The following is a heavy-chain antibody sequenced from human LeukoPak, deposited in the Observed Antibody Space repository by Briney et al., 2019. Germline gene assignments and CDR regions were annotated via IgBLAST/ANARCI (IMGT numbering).Heavy chain of an antibody. D-gene: IGHD4-17*01. CDR3: VRSKSGTYGWFDP. J-gene: IGHJ5*02. V-gene: IGHV4-59*01. CDR2: IYYTGSA. CDR1: GGSISNYF. Sequence: PSETLSLTCTVCGGSISNYFWSWIRQPPGKGLEWIGYIYYTGSANYSPSLKSRVTISIDTSKTQFSLKVSSVTAADTAIYYCVRSKSGTYGWFDPWGQGTLVTVFS.